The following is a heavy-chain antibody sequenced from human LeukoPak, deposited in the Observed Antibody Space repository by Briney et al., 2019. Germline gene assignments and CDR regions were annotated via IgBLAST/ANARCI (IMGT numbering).Heavy chain of an antibody. J-gene: IGHJ4*02. V-gene: IGHV3-74*01. CDR2: ISNDGTST. Sequence: GGSLRLSCAVSGLTFSNYWMHWVRQAPGKGLVWVSRISNDGTSTSYADSVKGRFTISRDNSKNTLYLQMNSLRAEDTAVYYCAREGSEKQLVRYFDYWGQGTLVTVSS. CDR1: GLTFSNYW. CDR3: AREGSEKQLVRYFDY. D-gene: IGHD6-6*01.